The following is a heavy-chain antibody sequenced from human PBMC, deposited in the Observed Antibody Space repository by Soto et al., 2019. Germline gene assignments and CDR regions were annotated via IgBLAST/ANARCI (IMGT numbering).Heavy chain of an antibody. D-gene: IGHD4-4*01. CDR1: GFTFSSYA. V-gene: IGHV3-23*01. CDR2: ISIRGGST. CDR3: SLSDSDYGMDV. Sequence: EVQLLESGGGLVQPGGSLRLSCAASGFTFSSYAMSWVRQATGKGLERDSSISIRGGSTYYSDSVKGRFTISRDNSNNSLYLQMNSLREEDTVVYYWSLSDSDYGMDVWVLGTTVTVSS. J-gene: IGHJ6*02.